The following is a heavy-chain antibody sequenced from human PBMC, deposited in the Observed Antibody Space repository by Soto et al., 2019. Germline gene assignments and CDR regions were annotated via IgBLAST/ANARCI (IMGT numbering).Heavy chain of an antibody. Sequence: QVQLVESGGGVVQPGRSLRLSCAASGFTFSTYGMHWVRQAPGKGLEWVAVISYDGGDKYYADSVKGRFTISRDNSKNTLYLQMTSLRTEDTAVYYCAKLFYYGSGSSDYWGQGTLVTGYS. V-gene: IGHV3-30*18. CDR2: ISYDGGDK. CDR1: GFTFSTYG. CDR3: AKLFYYGSGSSDY. D-gene: IGHD3-10*01. J-gene: IGHJ4*02.